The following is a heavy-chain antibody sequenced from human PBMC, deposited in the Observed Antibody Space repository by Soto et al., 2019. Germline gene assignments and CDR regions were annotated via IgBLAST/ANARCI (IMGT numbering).Heavy chain of an antibody. CDR3: ASSAKLYCSSTSCYRAPDY. D-gene: IGHD2-2*02. V-gene: IGHV4-38-2*01. CDR2: IYHSGST. CDR1: GYSISSGYY. Sequence: SETLSLTCAVPGYSISSGYYWGWIRQPPGKGLEWIGSIYHSGSTYYNPSLKSRVTISVDTSKNQFSLKLSSVTAADTAVYYCASSAKLYCSSTSCYRAPDYWGQGTLVTVSS. J-gene: IGHJ4*02.